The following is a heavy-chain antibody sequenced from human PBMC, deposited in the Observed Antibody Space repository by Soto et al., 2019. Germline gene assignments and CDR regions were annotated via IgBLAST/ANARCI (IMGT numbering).Heavy chain of an antibody. V-gene: IGHV4-4*07. CDR2: IYTSGST. CDR3: ARDSGVRSSTTYYYYGMDV. D-gene: IGHD2-2*01. Sequence: QVQLQESGPGLVKPSETLSLTCTVSGGSISSYYWSWIRQTAGKGLEWIGRIYTSGSTNYNPSLKSRVTMSLDTSKNQFSLKLTSVTAADTAVYYCARDSGVRSSTTYYYYGMDVWGQGTTVTVSS. J-gene: IGHJ6*02. CDR1: GGSISSYY.